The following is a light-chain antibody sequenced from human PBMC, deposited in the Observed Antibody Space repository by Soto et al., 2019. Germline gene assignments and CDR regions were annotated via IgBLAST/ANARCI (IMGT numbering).Light chain of an antibody. V-gene: IGKV3-20*01. CDR1: QSIDSNY. CDR3: QRSSA. J-gene: IGKJ1*01. Sequence: EIVLTQSPGTLSLSPGERATLSCRTSQSIDSNYLAWYQQKPGQAPRLLMYDISSRATGIQDRFSGSGSGTDFTLTISRLEPEDFAVYYCQRSSAFGQGTKVEIK. CDR2: DIS.